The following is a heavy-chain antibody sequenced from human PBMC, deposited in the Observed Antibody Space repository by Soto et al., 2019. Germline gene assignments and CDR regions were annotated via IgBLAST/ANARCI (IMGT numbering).Heavy chain of an antibody. CDR2: IYYSGST. CDR1: GGSISSSSYY. Sequence: SETLSLTCTVSGGSISSSSYYLGWIRQPPGKGLEWIGSIYYSGSTYYNPSLKSRVTISVDTSKNQFSLKLSSVTAADTAVYYCASMYYDFWRGYNWFDPWGQGTXVTVSS. J-gene: IGHJ5*02. D-gene: IGHD3-3*01. CDR3: ASMYYDFWRGYNWFDP. V-gene: IGHV4-39*01.